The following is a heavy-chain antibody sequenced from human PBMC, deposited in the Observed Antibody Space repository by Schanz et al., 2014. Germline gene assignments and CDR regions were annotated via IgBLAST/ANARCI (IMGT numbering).Heavy chain of an antibody. Sequence: VQLVDSGGGLVKPGGSLRLSCASSGFSFTTYAMSWVRQAPGKGLEWVSALSEGGGGTHYADSVRGRFTISSDSSKNTLYLQMSSLRADDTAVYYCARIGGSVFDYWAQGTLVTVSS. D-gene: IGHD3-10*01. CDR3: ARIGGSVFDY. J-gene: IGHJ4*02. CDR1: GFSFTTYA. CDR2: LSEGGGGT. V-gene: IGHV3-23*04.